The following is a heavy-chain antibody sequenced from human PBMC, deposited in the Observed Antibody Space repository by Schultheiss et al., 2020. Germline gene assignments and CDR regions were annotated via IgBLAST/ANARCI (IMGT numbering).Heavy chain of an antibody. Sequence: GGSLRLSCAASGFSVGSNYMNWVRQAPGKGLEWVSAISGSGGSTYYADSVKGRFTISRDNSKNTLYLQMNSLRAEDTAVYYCARVQGAMIAMLDYWGQGTLVTVS. CDR2: ISGSGGST. CDR1: GFSVGSNY. V-gene: IGHV3-23*01. J-gene: IGHJ4*02. CDR3: ARVQGAMIAMLDY. D-gene: IGHD3-10*01.